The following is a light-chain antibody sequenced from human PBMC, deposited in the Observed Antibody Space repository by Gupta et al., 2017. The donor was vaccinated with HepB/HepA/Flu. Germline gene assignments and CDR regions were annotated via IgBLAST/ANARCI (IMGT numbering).Light chain of an antibody. CDR1: QSVSSSY. CDR3: LQECSSPWT. Sequence: DIVLTQSPGTLALSPGERDTLSCRASQSVSSSYFAWYQQKRGQAPRLLIYVASIRATGVPDRFSGSGSGTDFTLTISRLEPEDFAFYYCLQECSSPWTFGPGTKVEIK. CDR2: VAS. V-gene: IGKV3-20*01. J-gene: IGKJ1*01.